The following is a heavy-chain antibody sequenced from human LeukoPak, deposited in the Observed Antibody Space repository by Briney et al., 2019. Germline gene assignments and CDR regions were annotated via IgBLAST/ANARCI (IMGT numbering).Heavy chain of an antibody. CDR1: GYSISSGYY. J-gene: IGHJ5*02. V-gene: IGHV4-38-2*02. Sequence: PSETLSLTCTVSGYSISSGYYWGWIRQPPGKGLEWIGSIYHSGSTYYSPSLKSRVTISVNTSKNQFSLKLSSVTAADTAVYYCVREVNYYDSSGYQNWFDPWGQGTLVTVSS. D-gene: IGHD3-22*01. CDR2: IYHSGST. CDR3: VREVNYYDSSGYQNWFDP.